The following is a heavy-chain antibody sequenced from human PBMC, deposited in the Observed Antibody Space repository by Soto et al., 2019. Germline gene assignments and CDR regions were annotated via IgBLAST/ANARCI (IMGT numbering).Heavy chain of an antibody. V-gene: IGHV1-3*01. CDR3: AIVIGGWYYFDY. CDR1: GYTFTSYA. J-gene: IGHJ4*02. Sequence: QVQLVQSGAEVKKPGASVKVSCKASGYTFTSYAMHWVRQAPGQRLEWMGWIHAGNGNTKYSQKFQGRVTITRDTSASTAYMELSSLRSEDTAVYYCAIVIGGWYYFDYWGQGTLVTVSS. CDR2: IHAGNGNT. D-gene: IGHD6-19*01.